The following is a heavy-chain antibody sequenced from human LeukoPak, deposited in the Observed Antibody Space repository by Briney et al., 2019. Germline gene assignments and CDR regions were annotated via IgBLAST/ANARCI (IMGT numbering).Heavy chain of an antibody. Sequence: RGSMRLSSAASALSFSSFAMSWVRQRPARGLEWVSSIRGNGATFYADSVKGRFTLSSDSSRNTVHFQLNNLRVEDTAIYYCAKASWVSSTDAVRWGQGTLVTVSS. J-gene: IGHJ4*02. CDR1: ALSFSSFA. CDR2: IRGNGAT. CDR3: AKASWVSSTDAVR. D-gene: IGHD3-16*01. V-gene: IGHV3-23*01.